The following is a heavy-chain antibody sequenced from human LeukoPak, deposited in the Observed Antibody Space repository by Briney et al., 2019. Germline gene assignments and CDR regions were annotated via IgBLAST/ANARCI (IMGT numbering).Heavy chain of an antibody. CDR1: GFSISSGYY. CDR2: IYHSGST. CDR3: ARVGGCSSSSCYACDI. J-gene: IGHJ3*02. D-gene: IGHD2-2*01. Sequence: SETLSLTCAVSGFSISSGYYWGWIRQPPGQGREFIGSIYHSGSTFYSPSLKSRVTISEATSKNQFSLKLSSATAADTAVIYCARVGGCSSSSCYACDIWGQGTVVTVSS. V-gene: IGHV4-38-2*01.